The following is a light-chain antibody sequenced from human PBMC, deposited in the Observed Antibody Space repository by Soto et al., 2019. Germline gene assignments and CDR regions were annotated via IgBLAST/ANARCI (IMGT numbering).Light chain of an antibody. CDR1: QSVLYSSNNKNY. Sequence: DIVMTQSPDSLAVSLGERATINCKSSQSVLYSSNNKNYLAWYQQKPGQPPKLIIYWASTRESGVPDRFSGSGSGTDFTLTISSLQAEDVAVYYCQQYYSTPRGTFGQGTKVEIK. V-gene: IGKV4-1*01. CDR3: QQYYSTPRGT. J-gene: IGKJ1*01. CDR2: WAS.